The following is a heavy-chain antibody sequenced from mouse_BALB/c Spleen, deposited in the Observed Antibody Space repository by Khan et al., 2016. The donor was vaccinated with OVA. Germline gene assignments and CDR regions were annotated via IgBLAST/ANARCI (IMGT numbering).Heavy chain of an antibody. V-gene: IGHV3-2*02. CDR3: ARGNYYGYYFDY. CDR2: ISYSGGT. D-gene: IGHD1-1*01. Sequence: ESGPGLVKPSQSLSLTCTVTGYSITSGYAWNWIRQFPGNKLEWMGYISYSGGTSYNPSLKSRISITRDTPKNQFFLQLNSVTTEDTATYYCARGNYYGYYFDYWGQGTPLTVSS. J-gene: IGHJ2*01. CDR1: GYSITSGYA.